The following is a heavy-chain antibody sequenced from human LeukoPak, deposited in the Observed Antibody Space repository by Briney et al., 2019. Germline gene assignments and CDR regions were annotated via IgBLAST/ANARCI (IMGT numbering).Heavy chain of an antibody. CDR2: ISNSGSYT. V-gene: IGHV3-11*05. J-gene: IGHJ4*02. D-gene: IGHD1-26*01. CDR1: GFTFSDEY. CDR3: ARGGEPVGFDY. Sequence: GGALRLSCAASGFTFSDEYMSWIRQAPGKGLEWVSYISNSGSYTNYADSVKGRFTISRDNAKNSLYLQMNSLRAEDTAVYYCARGGEPVGFDYWGQGTLVTVSS.